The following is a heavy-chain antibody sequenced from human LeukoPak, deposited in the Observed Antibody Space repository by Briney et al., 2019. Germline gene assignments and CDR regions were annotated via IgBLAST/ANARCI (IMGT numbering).Heavy chain of an antibody. D-gene: IGHD6-13*01. Sequence: GASVKVSCKASGYTFINYDINWVRQAAGQGHEWMGWLNPYRGNTGYAQKFQGRVTITRNTYISTAYMELSSLRSEDTAVYYCARTAAHIPSYYYYLDVWGKGTTVIVSS. J-gene: IGHJ6*03. CDR2: LNPYRGNT. CDR3: ARTAAHIPSYYYYLDV. V-gene: IGHV1-8*03. CDR1: GYTFINYD.